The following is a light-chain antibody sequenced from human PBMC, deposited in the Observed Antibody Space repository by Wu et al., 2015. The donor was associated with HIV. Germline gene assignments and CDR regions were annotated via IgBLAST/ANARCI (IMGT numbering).Light chain of an antibody. J-gene: IGKJ2*01. CDR3: QHRSSWPYT. CDR2: NAS. V-gene: IGKV3-11*01. CDR1: QSVRNR. Sequence: EIVLTQTPGTLSLSPGDRATLSCRASQSVRNRLAWYQQRPGQPPRLLIFNASLRATGIPDRFSGSGSGTDFILTVSSLEPEDFAVYYCQHRSSWPYTFGQGTKLQIK.